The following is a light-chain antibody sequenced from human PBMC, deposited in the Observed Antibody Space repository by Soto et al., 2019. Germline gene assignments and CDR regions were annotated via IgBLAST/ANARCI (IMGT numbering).Light chain of an antibody. CDR2: DAF. Sequence: IQMTQSPSSLSASVCDRVTITCQPSQDISNDLHWYQQKPGKAPKLLIYDAFSLQSGVPSRISGSGAGRDDTLTISSLQPEDFLTYYCLQEYSYPYTFGQGTRLEIK. J-gene: IGKJ5*01. V-gene: IGKV1-6*01. CDR1: QDISND. CDR3: LQEYSYPYT.